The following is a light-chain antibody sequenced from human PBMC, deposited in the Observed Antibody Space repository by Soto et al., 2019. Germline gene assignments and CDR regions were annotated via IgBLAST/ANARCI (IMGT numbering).Light chain of an antibody. Sequence: EIVITHSPATLSVSPGERATLSSSASQSVSSNLAWYQQIPGQAPRLLIYGASTRATGIPARFSGSGSGTEFTLTISSLQSEDFAVYYCQQYNNWPPYTFGQGTKVDIK. CDR1: QSVSSN. V-gene: IGKV3-15*01. CDR2: GAS. J-gene: IGKJ2*01. CDR3: QQYNNWPPYT.